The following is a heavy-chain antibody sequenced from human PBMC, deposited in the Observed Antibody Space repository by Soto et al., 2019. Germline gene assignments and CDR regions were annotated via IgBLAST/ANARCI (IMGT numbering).Heavy chain of an antibody. CDR3: ARGVGEDSVVVPAAIKTAYYYYGMDV. V-gene: IGHV1-46*01. CDR1: GYTFTSYY. J-gene: IGHJ6*02. CDR2: INPSGGST. Sequence: ASVKVSCKASGYTFTSYYMHWVRQAPGQGLEWMGIINPSGGSTSYAQKFQGRVTMTRDTTTSTVYMELSSLRSEDTAVYYCARGVGEDSVVVPAAIKTAYYYYGMDVRGQGTTVTVSS. D-gene: IGHD2-2*02.